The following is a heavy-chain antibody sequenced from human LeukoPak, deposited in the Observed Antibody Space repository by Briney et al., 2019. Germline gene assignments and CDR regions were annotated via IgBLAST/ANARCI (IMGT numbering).Heavy chain of an antibody. Sequence: PGRSLRLSCAASGFTFSSYAMHWVRQAPGKGLEWVAVISYDGSNKYYADSVKGRFTISRDNSKNMLYLQMNSLRAEDTAVYYCARAPGGDDAFDIWGQGTMVTVSS. CDR3: ARAPGGDDAFDI. J-gene: IGHJ3*02. D-gene: IGHD7-27*01. V-gene: IGHV3-30*04. CDR1: GFTFSSYA. CDR2: ISYDGSNK.